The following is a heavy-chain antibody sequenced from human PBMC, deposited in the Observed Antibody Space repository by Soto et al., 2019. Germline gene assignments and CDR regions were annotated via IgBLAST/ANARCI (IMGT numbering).Heavy chain of an antibody. V-gene: IGHV2-5*02. Sequence: QITLKESGPTLVKPTQTLTLTCTFSGFSLSTSGVGVGWLRQPPGQALEWLALIYWDDEKRYSPSLKSSLTITKDTSKNQVVLTMTNMDPVDTATYYCAHSSHDDIWGSYRYPYYDYWGQGTLVTVSS. J-gene: IGHJ4*02. CDR3: AHSSHDDIWGSYRYPYYDY. CDR1: GFSLSTSGVG. CDR2: IYWDDEK. D-gene: IGHD3-16*02.